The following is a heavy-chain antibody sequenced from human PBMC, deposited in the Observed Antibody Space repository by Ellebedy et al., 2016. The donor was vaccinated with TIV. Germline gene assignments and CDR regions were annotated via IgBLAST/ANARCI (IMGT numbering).Heavy chain of an antibody. CDR1: GFIFKNFL. V-gene: IGHV3-74*01. CDR2: ISGDGRTT. J-gene: IGHJ4*02. CDR3: ARDRHVDRGDCLDY. D-gene: IGHD2-21*02. Sequence: GESLKISCGASGFIFKNFLMYWVRQAPGKGPEWVSRISGDGRTTNYDDSVKGRFTISRDNSKNTLYLQMNSLGVDDTAVYYCARDRHVDRGDCLDYWGQGTLVTVSS.